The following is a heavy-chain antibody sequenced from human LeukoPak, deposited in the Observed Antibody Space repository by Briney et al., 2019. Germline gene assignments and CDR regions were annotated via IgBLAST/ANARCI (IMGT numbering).Heavy chain of an antibody. CDR3: ARDAYSSSWYTGRYAFDI. J-gene: IGHJ3*02. CDR2: IKQDGSEK. CDR1: GFTLSTYW. Sequence: PGGSLRLSCAASGFTLSTYWMSWVRQAPGKGLEWVANIKQDGSEKYYVDSVKGRFTISRDNAKNSLYLQMNSLRAEDTAVYYCARDAYSSSWYTGRYAFDIWGQGTMVTVSS. V-gene: IGHV3-7*01. D-gene: IGHD6-13*01.